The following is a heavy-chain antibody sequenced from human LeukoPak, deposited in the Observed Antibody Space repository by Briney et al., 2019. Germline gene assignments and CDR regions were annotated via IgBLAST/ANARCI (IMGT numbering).Heavy chain of an antibody. J-gene: IGHJ5*02. Sequence: AASVKVSCKASGYTFTGYYMHWVRQAPGQGLEWMGWINPKSGGTIYAQKFQGRVTMTRDTSINTAYMEMNRLRSDDTAVYYCARGGDVVVVAGMRFNWFDPWGQGTLVTVSS. CDR2: INPKSGGT. V-gene: IGHV1-2*02. CDR1: GYTFTGYY. D-gene: IGHD2-15*01. CDR3: ARGGDVVVVAGMRFNWFDP.